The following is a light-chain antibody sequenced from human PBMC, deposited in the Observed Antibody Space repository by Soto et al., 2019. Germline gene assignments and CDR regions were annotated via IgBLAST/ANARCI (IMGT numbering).Light chain of an antibody. Sequence: QSALTQPASVSGSPGQSITISCTGTSSDVGGYNYVSWYQQHPGKAPKLMIYDVSTRPSGVSNRFSGSKSGNTASLTISGLQAEDDADYYCSSYTSSSTRVVFGGGTKLTVL. CDR3: SSYTSSSTRVV. J-gene: IGLJ2*01. V-gene: IGLV2-14*01. CDR2: DVS. CDR1: SSDVGGYNY.